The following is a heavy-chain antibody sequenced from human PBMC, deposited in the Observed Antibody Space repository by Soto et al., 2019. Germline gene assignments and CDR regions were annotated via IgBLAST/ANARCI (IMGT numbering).Heavy chain of an antibody. CDR1: GYSFTSYW. Sequence: GESLKISCKGSGYSFTSYWISWVRQMPGKGLEWMGRIDPSDSYTNYSPSFQGHVTISADKSISTAYLQWSSLKASDTAMYYCASGRYSSGWYGALDAFDIWGQGTMVTVSS. CDR2: IDPSDSYT. CDR3: ASGRYSSGWYGALDAFDI. V-gene: IGHV5-10-1*01. D-gene: IGHD6-19*01. J-gene: IGHJ3*02.